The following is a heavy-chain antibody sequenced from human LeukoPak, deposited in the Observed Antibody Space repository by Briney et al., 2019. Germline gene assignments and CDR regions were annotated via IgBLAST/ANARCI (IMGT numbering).Heavy chain of an antibody. J-gene: IGHJ4*02. Sequence: ASVKVSCKASGYTFTGYYMHWVRQAPGQGLEWMGWINPNSGGTNYAQKFQGRVTVTRDTSISTAYMELSSLRSDDTAVYYCARDSGGQLSYYHYFDYWGQGTLVTVSS. D-gene: IGHD1-26*01. V-gene: IGHV1-2*02. CDR2: INPNSGGT. CDR1: GYTFTGYY. CDR3: ARDSGGQLSYYHYFDY.